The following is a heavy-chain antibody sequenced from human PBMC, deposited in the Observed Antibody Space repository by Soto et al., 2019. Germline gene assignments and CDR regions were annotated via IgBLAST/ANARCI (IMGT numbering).Heavy chain of an antibody. V-gene: IGHV3-23*01. J-gene: IGHJ4*02. CDR2: ISGSDDST. CDR1: GFTFSSYA. Sequence: EVQLLESGGGLVQPGESLRLSSAASGFTFSSYAMSWVRQAPGKGLESVSVISGSDDSTYYAVSVKGRFTSSRDNYKNTLYLQMNSLRAEDTAVYYCAKRSSSSTFDYWGQGTLVTVSS. D-gene: IGHD6-6*01. CDR3: AKRSSSSTFDY.